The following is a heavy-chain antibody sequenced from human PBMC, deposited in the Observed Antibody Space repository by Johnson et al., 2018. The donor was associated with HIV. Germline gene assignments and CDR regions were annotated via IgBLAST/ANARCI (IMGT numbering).Heavy chain of an antibody. D-gene: IGHD7-27*01. CDR2: IWYDGSNK. V-gene: IGHV3-30*19. CDR1: GFTFSSYG. CDR3: ARGLELGDAFDI. J-gene: IGHJ3*02. Sequence: QVQLVESGGGVVQPGRSLRLSCAASGFTFSSYGMHWVRQAPGKGLEWVAVIWYDGSNKYYADSVKGRFTISRDSSEKTLYLQMNSLRPEDTAGYYCARGLELGDAFDIWGQGTMVTVSS.